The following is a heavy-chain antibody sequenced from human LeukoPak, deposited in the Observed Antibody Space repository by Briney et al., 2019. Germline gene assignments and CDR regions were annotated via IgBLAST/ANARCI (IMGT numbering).Heavy chain of an antibody. J-gene: IGHJ4*02. D-gene: IGHD3-10*01. CDR2: MNPNSGNT. Sequence: GASVKVSCKASGYTFTSYDINWVRQATGQGLEWMGWMNPNSGNTGYAQKFQGRVTMTRNTSISTAYMELSSLRSEDTAVYHCARAHQGSGSPSTGFDYWGQGTLVTVSS. CDR3: ARAHQGSGSPSTGFDY. CDR1: GYTFTSYD. V-gene: IGHV1-8*01.